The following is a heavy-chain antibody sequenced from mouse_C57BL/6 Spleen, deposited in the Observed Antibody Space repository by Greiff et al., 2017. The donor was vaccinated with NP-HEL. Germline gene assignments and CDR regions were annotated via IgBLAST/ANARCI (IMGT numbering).Heavy chain of an antibody. CDR3: ASERDYYGSSPFAY. D-gene: IGHD1-1*01. CDR1: GFTFSSYA. V-gene: IGHV5-4*01. J-gene: IGHJ3*01. Sequence: EVHLVESGGGLVKPGGSLKLSCAASGFTFSSYAMSWVRQTPEKRLEWVATISDGGSYTYYPDNVKGRFTISRDNAKNNLYLQMSHLKSEDTAMYYCASERDYYGSSPFAYWGQGTLVTVSA. CDR2: ISDGGSYT.